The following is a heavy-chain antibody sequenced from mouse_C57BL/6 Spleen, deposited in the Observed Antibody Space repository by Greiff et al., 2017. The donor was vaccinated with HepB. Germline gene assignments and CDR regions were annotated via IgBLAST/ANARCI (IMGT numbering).Heavy chain of an antibody. CDR2: IRNKANGYTT. Sequence: EVKLMESGGGLVQPGGSLSLSCAASGFTFTDYYMSWVRQPPGKALEWLGFIRNKANGYTTEYSASVKGRFTISRDNSQSILYLQMNALRAEDSATYYCARYFYDYVPLFAYWGQGTLVTVSA. D-gene: IGHD2-4*01. J-gene: IGHJ3*01. CDR3: ARYFYDYVPLFAY. V-gene: IGHV7-3*01. CDR1: GFTFTDYY.